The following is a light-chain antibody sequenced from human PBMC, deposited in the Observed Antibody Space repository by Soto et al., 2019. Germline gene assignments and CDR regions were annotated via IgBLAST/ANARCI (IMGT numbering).Light chain of an antibody. V-gene: IGKV3-15*01. CDR1: QSVSAN. CDR2: GAS. J-gene: IGKJ2*02. Sequence: EIVMTQSPVTLSVSPGERATLSCRASQSVSANVAWYQQRAGQPPRLLIYGASSRATGVPARFSGSGSGTDFSLTISSLQSEDFAVYFCQQYNDWPPSTFGQGTKLEI. CDR3: QQYNDWPPST.